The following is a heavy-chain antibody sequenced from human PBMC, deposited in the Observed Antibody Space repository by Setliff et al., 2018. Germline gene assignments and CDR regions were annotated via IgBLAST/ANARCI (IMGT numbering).Heavy chain of an antibody. CDR2: IYTSGST. J-gene: IGHJ3*02. D-gene: IGHD1-26*01. V-gene: IGHV4-4*07. CDR3: ARKGISALSGAFDM. Sequence: SETLSLTCSVSGGSLTNYYWTWIRQPPGKGLEWIGRIYTSGSTNYNPSLKSRVTMSVDTSKNQFSLKLSSVTAADTAVYYCARKGISALSGAFDMWGQGTMVTVSS. CDR1: GGSLTNYY.